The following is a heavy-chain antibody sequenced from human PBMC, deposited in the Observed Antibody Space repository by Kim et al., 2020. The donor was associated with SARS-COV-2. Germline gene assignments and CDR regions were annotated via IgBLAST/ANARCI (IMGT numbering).Heavy chain of an antibody. J-gene: IGHJ4*02. CDR3: AKAEAASSSLRPYNFDY. V-gene: IGHV3-23*01. D-gene: IGHD6-13*01. Sequence: GGSLRLSCAASGFTFSSYAMSWVRQAPGKGLEWVSAISGSGGSTYYADSVKGRFTISRDNSKNTLYLQMNSLRAEDTAVYYCAKAEAASSSLRPYNFDYWGQGTLVTVSS. CDR1: GFTFSSYA. CDR2: ISGSGGST.